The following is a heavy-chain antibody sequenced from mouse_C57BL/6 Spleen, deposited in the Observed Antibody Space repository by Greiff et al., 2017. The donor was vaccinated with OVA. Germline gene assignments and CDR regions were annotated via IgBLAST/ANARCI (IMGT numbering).Heavy chain of an antibody. J-gene: IGHJ1*03. CDR3: ARGDGDYDGYWYFEV. D-gene: IGHD2-4*01. V-gene: IGHV1-63*01. CDR2: IYPGGGYT. Sequence: VQLQQSGAELVRPGTSVKMSCKASGYTFTNYWLGWAKQRPGHGLEWIGDIYPGGGYTNYNEKFKGKATLTANNSSSTAYMQFSSPISEVSAIYDCARGDGDYDGYWYFEVWGTGTTVTVSA. CDR1: GYTFTNYW.